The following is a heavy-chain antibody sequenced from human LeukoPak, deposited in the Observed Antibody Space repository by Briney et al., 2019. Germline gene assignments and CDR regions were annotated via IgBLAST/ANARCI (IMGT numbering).Heavy chain of an antibody. CDR1: GGSFSGYY. CDR3: ARPGVDY. CDR2: INHSGST. Sequence: PSETLSLTCAVYGGSFSGYYRSWIRQPPGKGLEWIGEINHSGSTNYNPSLKSRVTISVDTSKNQFSLKLSSVTAADTAVYYCARPGVDYWGQGTLVTVSS. V-gene: IGHV4-34*01. J-gene: IGHJ4*02.